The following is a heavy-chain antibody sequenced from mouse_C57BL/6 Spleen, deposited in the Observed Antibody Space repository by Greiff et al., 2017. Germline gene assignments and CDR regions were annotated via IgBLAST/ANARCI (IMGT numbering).Heavy chain of an antibody. J-gene: IGHJ2*01. CDR3: ARSGGGSYDY. D-gene: IGHD1-1*02. Sequence: VQLQQSGPELVKPGASVKISCKASGYAFSSSWMNWVKQRPGQGLEWIGRIYPGDGDTNYNGKFKGKATLTADKSSSTAYMQLSSLTSEDSAVYFCARSGGGSYDYWGQGTTLTVSS. CDR1: GYAFSSSW. CDR2: IYPGDGDT. V-gene: IGHV1-82*01.